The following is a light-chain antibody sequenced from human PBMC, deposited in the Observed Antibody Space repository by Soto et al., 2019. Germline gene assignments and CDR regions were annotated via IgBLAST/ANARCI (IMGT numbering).Light chain of an antibody. CDR3: QSADSSGTQRV. J-gene: IGLJ1*01. CDR2: KDR. Sequence: SYELTQPPSVSVSPGQTARITCFGDALPKQYAYWYQQKPGQAPVLVIYKDRERPSGIAERFSGSTSGTTVTLTISGVQAEDEADYYCQSADSSGTQRVFGTGTKVTVL. V-gene: IGLV3-25*03. CDR1: ALPKQY.